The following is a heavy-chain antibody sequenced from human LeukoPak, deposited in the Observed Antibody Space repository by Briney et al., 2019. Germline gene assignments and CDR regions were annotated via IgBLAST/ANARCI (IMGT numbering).Heavy chain of an antibody. J-gene: IGHJ3*02. CDR1: GGTFSSYA. V-gene: IGHV3-30*04. D-gene: IGHD3-22*01. Sequence: SCKASGGTFSSYAMHWVRQAPGKGLEWVAVISYDGSNKYYADSVKGRFTISRDNSKNTLYLQMNSLRAEDTAVYYCARIPTSMIVGADAFDIWGQGTMVTVSS. CDR3: ARIPTSMIVGADAFDI. CDR2: ISYDGSNK.